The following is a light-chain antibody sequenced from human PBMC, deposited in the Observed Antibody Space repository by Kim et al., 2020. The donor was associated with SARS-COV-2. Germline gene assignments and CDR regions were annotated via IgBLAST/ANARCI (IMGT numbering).Light chain of an antibody. V-gene: IGKV1-39*01. CDR3: QQSYRIPYT. CDR1: QSISSY. J-gene: IGKJ2*01. CDR2: AAS. Sequence: ASVGDRVTITCRASQSISSYLNWYQQKPGKAPKLLIYAASSLQSGVPSRFSGSGSGTDFTLTISSLQPEDCATYYCQQSYRIPYTFGQGTKLEI.